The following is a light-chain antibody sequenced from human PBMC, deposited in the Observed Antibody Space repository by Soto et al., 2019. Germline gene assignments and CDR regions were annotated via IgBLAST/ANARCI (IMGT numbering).Light chain of an antibody. Sequence: EIVLTQSPGTLSLSPGERATLSCRASQSVSSSSLAWYQQKPGRAPRLLIYGASSRATGIPDRFSGSGSGTDFTLTISRLEPEDFAVYYCQQYESSPLTFGQGTKVDIK. CDR3: QQYESSPLT. V-gene: IGKV3-20*01. CDR2: GAS. CDR1: QSVSSSS. J-gene: IGKJ1*01.